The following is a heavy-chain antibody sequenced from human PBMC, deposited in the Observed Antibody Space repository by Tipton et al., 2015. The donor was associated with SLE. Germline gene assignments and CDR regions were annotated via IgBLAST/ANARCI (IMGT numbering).Heavy chain of an antibody. CDR3: AREGGGILWWSLDAFDI. CDR2: TYNNDRT. J-gene: IGHJ3*02. CDR1: GVSIRTHY. D-gene: IGHD2-21*01. V-gene: IGHV4-4*08. Sequence: TLSLTCSVSGVSIRTHYWSWIRQSPGKGLEWIVYTYNNDRTKYNPSLQSRVTVSVDTSENQLSLKLTSVTAADTAVYYCAREGGGILWWSLDAFDIWGQGTMVTVSS.